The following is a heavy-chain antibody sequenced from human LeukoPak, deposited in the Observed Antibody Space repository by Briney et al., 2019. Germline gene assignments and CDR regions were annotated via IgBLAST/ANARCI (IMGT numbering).Heavy chain of an antibody. J-gene: IGHJ4*02. D-gene: IGHD5-18*01. V-gene: IGHV3-23*01. CDR2: ISVSGDYT. Sequence: GGSLRLSCVASGFTFSTYAMSWVRQTPGKGLEWVSGISVSGDYTNYADSVKGRFTISRDNSKNTLYLQMNYLRAEDTAVYYCAKAYNYYSYYFDYWGQGTLVTVST. CDR3: AKAYNYYSYYFDY. CDR1: GFTFSTYA.